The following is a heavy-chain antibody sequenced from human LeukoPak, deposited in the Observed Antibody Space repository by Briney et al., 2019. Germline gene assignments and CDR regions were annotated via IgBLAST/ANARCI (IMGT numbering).Heavy chain of an antibody. CDR3: AKDSATMIVMIRRAPRGQLDY. J-gene: IGHJ4*02. CDR2: ISTSGGST. Sequence: GGSLRLSCAASGFTFSSSAMSWVRQAPGKGLKWVSGISTSGGSTYYSDSVKGRFTISRDNSKNTLYLQMNSLRAEDTAVYYCAKDSATMIVMIRRAPRGQLDYWGQGTLVTVSS. V-gene: IGHV3-23*01. D-gene: IGHD3-22*01. CDR1: GFTFSSSA.